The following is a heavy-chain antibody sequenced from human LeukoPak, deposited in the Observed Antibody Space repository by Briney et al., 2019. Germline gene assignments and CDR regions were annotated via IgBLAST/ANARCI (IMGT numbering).Heavy chain of an antibody. CDR3: GILPPGY. CDR1: GFTFSNAW. CDR2: IKSDGTSA. D-gene: IGHD2-8*02. V-gene: IGHV3-74*01. J-gene: IGHJ4*02. Sequence: PGGSLRLSCVVSGFTFSNAWMSWVRQAPGKGLEWVGRIKSDGTSANYADSVRGRFTISRDDAKNTLYLLMNSLGDEDTAVYYCGILPPGYWGQGTQVTVS.